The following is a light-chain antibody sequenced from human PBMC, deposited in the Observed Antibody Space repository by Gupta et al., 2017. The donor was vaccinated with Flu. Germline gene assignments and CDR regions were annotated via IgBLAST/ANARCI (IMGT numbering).Light chain of an antibody. CDR2: GAS. J-gene: IGKJ1*01. CDR1: QFVSSTY. Sequence: EIVLTQSPVTLSLYPGERATLSCRASQFVSSTYLAWYQQKPGQAPRLLIYGASNRATGTPDRFAGSGSGTDFTLDISRLEPEDFAVYYCHQFGRSPWTFGQGTNVEVK. CDR3: HQFGRSPWT. V-gene: IGKV3-20*01.